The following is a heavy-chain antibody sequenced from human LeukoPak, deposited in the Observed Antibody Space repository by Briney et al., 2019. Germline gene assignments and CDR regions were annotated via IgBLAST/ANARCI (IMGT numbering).Heavy chain of an antibody. CDR1: GGSIYSSNSY. D-gene: IGHD3-10*01. CDR3: ARDSMVRGVMVWDY. V-gene: IGHV4-39*07. CDR2: IFYGGST. J-gene: IGHJ4*02. Sequence: SETLSLTCTVSGGSIYSSNSYWAWIRQPPGKGLEWIGSIFYGGSTFYNPSLKRRVTISVDTSKNQFSLKLSSVTAADTAVYYCARDSMVRGVMVWDYWGQGTLVTVSS.